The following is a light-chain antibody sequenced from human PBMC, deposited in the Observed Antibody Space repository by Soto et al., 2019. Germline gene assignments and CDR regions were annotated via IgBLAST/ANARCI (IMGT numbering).Light chain of an antibody. CDR1: SPNIGSNA. CDR2: SND. Sequence: QSVLTQPPSASGTPGQRVTISCSGSSPNIGSNAVSWFQQVPGTAPKLLIHSNDQRPSRVPGRFSGSKSGTSASLAISGLQSEDEDDYYCAAWDDRLNGHLVFGGGTQLTVL. V-gene: IGLV1-44*01. CDR3: AAWDDRLNGHLV. J-gene: IGLJ7*01.